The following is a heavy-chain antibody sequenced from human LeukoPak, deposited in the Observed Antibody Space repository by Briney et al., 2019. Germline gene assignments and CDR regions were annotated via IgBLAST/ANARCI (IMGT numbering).Heavy chain of an antibody. CDR2: IKQDGSEK. CDR3: VREARESGGFDY. D-gene: IGHD5-24*01. CDR1: GFTFSSYW. J-gene: IGHJ4*02. V-gene: IGHV3-7*01. Sequence: PGGSLRLSCAGSGFTFSSYWMTWVRQAPGKGLEWVANIKQDGSEKNYVDSAKGRFTISRDNAKNSLYLQMNSLRAEDTAVYYCVREARESGGFDYWGQGTLVTVSS.